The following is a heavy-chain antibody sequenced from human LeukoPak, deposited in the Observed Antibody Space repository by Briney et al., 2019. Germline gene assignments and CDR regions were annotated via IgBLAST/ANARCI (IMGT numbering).Heavy chain of an antibody. CDR3: AKDIAYGDYPDASDI. CDR2: ISWNSGSI. Sequence: GGSLRLSCAASGFTFDDYAMHWVRQAPGKGLEWVSGISWNSGSIGYADSVKGRFTISRDNAKNSLYLQMNSLRAEDTALYYCAKDIAYGDYPDASDIWGQGTMVTVSS. V-gene: IGHV3-9*01. D-gene: IGHD4-17*01. J-gene: IGHJ3*02. CDR1: GFTFDDYA.